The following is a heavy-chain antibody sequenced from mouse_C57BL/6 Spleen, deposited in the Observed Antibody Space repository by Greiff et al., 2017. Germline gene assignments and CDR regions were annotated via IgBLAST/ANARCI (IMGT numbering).Heavy chain of an antibody. CDR2: IWTGGGT. V-gene: IGHV2-9-1*01. Sequence: VKLVESGPGLVAPSQSLSITCTVSGFSLTSYAISWVRQPPGKGLEWLGVIWTGGGTNYNSALKSRLSISKDNSKSQVFLKMNSLQTDDTARYYCASLYYYGSSYGFAYWGQGTLVTVSA. D-gene: IGHD1-1*01. CDR3: ASLYYYGSSYGFAY. CDR1: GFSLTSYA. J-gene: IGHJ3*01.